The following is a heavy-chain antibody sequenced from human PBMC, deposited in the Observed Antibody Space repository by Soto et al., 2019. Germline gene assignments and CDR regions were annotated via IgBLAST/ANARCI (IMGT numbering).Heavy chain of an antibody. CDR1: GYTFTSYG. V-gene: IGHV1-18*01. CDR2: ISAYNGNT. Sequence: ASVKVSCKASGYTFTSYGISWVRQAPGQGLEWMGWISAYNGNTNYAQKLQGRVTVTTDTSTSTAYMDLRSLRSDDTAVYYCARAAYNSGWYFDYWGQGTLVTVSS. J-gene: IGHJ4*02. D-gene: IGHD6-19*01. CDR3: ARAAYNSGWYFDY.